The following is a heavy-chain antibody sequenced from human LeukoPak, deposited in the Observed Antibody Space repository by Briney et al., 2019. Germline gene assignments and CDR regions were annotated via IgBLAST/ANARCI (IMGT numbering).Heavy chain of an antibody. D-gene: IGHD2-21*02. V-gene: IGHV4-39*01. CDR1: GGSISSSSYY. CDR2: IYYSGST. J-gene: IGHJ6*03. CDR3: ARRGVTPNYYMDV. Sequence: SETLSLTCTVSGGSISSSSYYWGWIRQPPGKGLEWIGSIYYSGSTYYNPSLKSRVTISVDTSKNQFSLKLSSVTAADTAVYYCARRGVTPNYYMDVWGKGTTVTVSS.